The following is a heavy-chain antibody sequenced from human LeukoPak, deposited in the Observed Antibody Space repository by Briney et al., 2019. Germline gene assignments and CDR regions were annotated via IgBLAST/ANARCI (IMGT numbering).Heavy chain of an antibody. J-gene: IGHJ4*02. CDR1: GYTFTGYY. CDR3: ARDWGGYYGSGSYYFDH. CDR2: INPNSGGT. D-gene: IGHD3-10*01. Sequence: ASVKVSCKASGYTFTGYYMHWVRQAPGQGLEWMGWINPNSGGTNYAQKFQGRVTMTRDTSISTAYMELSRLRSDDTAVYYCARDWGGYYGSGSYYFDHWGQGTLVTVSS. V-gene: IGHV1-2*02.